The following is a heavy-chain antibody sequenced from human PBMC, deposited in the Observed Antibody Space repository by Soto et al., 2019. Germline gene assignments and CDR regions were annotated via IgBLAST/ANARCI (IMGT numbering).Heavy chain of an antibody. CDR1: GFTFSGSA. J-gene: IGHJ4*02. D-gene: IGHD6-13*01. Sequence: VQLVESGGGLVQLGGSLKLSCAASGFTFSGSAMHWVRQASGKGLEWVGRIRSKANSYATAYAASVKGRFTISRDDSKNTAYLQMNSLKTEDTAVYYCTRQYAAAGPYFDYWGQGTLVTVSS. CDR3: TRQYAAAGPYFDY. V-gene: IGHV3-73*02. CDR2: IRSKANSYAT.